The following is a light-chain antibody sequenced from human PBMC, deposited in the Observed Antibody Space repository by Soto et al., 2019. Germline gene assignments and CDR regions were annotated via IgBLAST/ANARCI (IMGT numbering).Light chain of an antibody. CDR1: QSISSW. CDR3: QHYNSYSEA. CDR2: KAS. Sequence: DIQMTQSPSTLSASAGDRVTITCRASQSISSWLAWYQQKPGKAPKLLIYKASTLKSGVPSRFSGRGSGTEFTLTISSLQPDDFATYYCQHYNSYSEAFGQGTKVDIK. J-gene: IGKJ1*01. V-gene: IGKV1-5*03.